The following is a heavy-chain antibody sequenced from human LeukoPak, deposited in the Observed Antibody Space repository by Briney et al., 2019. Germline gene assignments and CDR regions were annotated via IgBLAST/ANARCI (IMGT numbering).Heavy chain of an antibody. Sequence: PSETLSLTCTVSGGSLSSYFWSWIRQPPGKGMEWIAYIYYSGSTYYNPSLKSRVTISVDTSKNQFSLKLSSVTAADTAVYYCARQITMVQGYFDYWGQGTLVTVSS. V-gene: IGHV4-59*08. CDR1: GGSLSSYF. D-gene: IGHD3-10*01. J-gene: IGHJ4*02. CDR2: IYYSGST. CDR3: ARQITMVQGYFDY.